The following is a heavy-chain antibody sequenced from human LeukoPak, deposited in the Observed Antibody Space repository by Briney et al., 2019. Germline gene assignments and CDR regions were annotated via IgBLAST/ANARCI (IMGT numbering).Heavy chain of an antibody. D-gene: IGHD3-22*01. CDR3: AREGDYYDSSGYWFDP. Sequence: SQTLSLTCTVSGGSISSGDYYWSWIRQPPGKGLEWIGYIYYSGSTYCNPSLKSRVTISVDTSKNQFSLKLSSVTAADTAVYYCAREGDYYDSSGYWFDPWGQGTLVTVSS. J-gene: IGHJ5*02. CDR2: IYYSGST. CDR1: GGSISSGDYY. V-gene: IGHV4-30-4*01.